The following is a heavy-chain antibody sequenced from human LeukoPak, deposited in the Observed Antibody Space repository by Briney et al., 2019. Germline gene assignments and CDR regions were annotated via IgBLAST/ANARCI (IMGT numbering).Heavy chain of an antibody. J-gene: IGHJ6*03. CDR2: INPNSGGT. V-gene: IGHV1-2*02. D-gene: IGHD3-10*01. CDR3: ARLSGAGFSYYYYMDV. Sequence: GASVKVPCKASGYTFTGYYMHWVRQAPGQGLEWMGWINPNSGGTNYAQKFQGRVTMTRDTSISTAYMELSRLRSDDTAVYYCARLSGAGFSYYYYMDVWGKGTTVTVSS. CDR1: GYTFTGYY.